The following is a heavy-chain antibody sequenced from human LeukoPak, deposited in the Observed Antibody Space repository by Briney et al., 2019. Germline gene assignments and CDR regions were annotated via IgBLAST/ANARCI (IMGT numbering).Heavy chain of an antibody. CDR2: ISGGGETT. Sequence: PGGSLRLSCTTSGFIFSNYAVNWVRQAPGKGLEWVAIISGGGETTYYGDSVKGRFTISRDNSKNTLYLQMNSLRVEDTAVYYCAKGGEYYYSYYYMDVWGKGTTVTVSS. CDR3: AKGGEYYYSYYYMDV. D-gene: IGHD3-16*01. J-gene: IGHJ6*03. CDR1: GFIFSNYA. V-gene: IGHV3-23*01.